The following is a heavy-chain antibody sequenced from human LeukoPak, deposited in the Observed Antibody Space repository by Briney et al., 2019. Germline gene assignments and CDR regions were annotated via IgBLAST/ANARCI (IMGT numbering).Heavy chain of an antibody. J-gene: IGHJ4*02. V-gene: IGHV3-7*01. CDR3: ARAGAWYSSSFGGDFDY. CDR2: IKHDGSAK. Sequence: GGSLRLSCTASGFTFSSYWMSWVRQAPGKGLEWVANIKHDGSAKYYVDSVKGRFTISRDNAKNSLYLQMNSLRAEDTAVYYCARAGAWYSSSFGGDFDYWGQGTLVTVSS. CDR1: GFTFSSYW. D-gene: IGHD6-6*01.